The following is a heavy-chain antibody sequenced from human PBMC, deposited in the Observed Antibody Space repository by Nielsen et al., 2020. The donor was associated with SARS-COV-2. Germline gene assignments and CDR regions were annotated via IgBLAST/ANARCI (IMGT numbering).Heavy chain of an antibody. J-gene: IGHJ6*02. CDR3: AKMWLPVMDV. CDR1: GFTVSSNY. D-gene: IGHD3-22*01. CDR2: IYSGGST. V-gene: IGHV3-53*01. Sequence: GGSLRLSCAASGFTVSSNYMNWVRQAPGKGLEWVSVIYSGGSTFYADSVKGRFTISRDNSKNTVYLQMNRLRAEDTAVYYCAKMWLPVMDVWGQGTTVTVSS.